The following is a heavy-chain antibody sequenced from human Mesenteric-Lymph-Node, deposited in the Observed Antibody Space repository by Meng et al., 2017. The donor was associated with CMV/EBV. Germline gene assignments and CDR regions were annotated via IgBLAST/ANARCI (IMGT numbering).Heavy chain of an antibody. CDR3: AREVSSSWYSTSVGIY. CDR1: GYTFTSYD. Sequence: GYTFTSYDMPWVRQAPGQGLEWMGIINPSGGSTSYAQKFQGRVTMTRDTSTSTVYMELSSLRSEDTAVYYCAREVSSSWYSTSVGIYWGQGTLVTVSS. D-gene: IGHD6-13*01. J-gene: IGHJ4*02. V-gene: IGHV1-46*01. CDR2: INPSGGST.